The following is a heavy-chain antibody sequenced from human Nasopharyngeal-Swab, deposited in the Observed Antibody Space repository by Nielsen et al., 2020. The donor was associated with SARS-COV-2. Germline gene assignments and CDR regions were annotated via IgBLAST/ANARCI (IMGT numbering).Heavy chain of an antibody. CDR1: GFTFSSYA. D-gene: IGHD6-13*01. Sequence: GGSLRLSCAASGFTFSSYAMHWVRQAPGKGLEWVAVISYDGSKKYYADSVKGRFTISRDNSKNTLYLQMNSLRAEETAVYYCARDKGSSWYTYYYYYGMDVWGQGTTVTVSS. J-gene: IGHJ6*02. CDR2: ISYDGSKK. V-gene: IGHV3-30-3*01. CDR3: ARDKGSSWYTYYYYYGMDV.